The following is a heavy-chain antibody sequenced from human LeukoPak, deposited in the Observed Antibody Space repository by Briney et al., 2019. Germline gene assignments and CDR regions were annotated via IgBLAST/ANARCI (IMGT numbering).Heavy chain of an antibody. Sequence: SVKVSCKATGFTFTSSAVQWVRQARGQRLEWIGWIVVGSGNTNYAQKFQERVTITRDMSSSTAYMELSSLRSEDTAVYYCAAAVVPAAVYYYYGMDVWGKGTTVTVSS. D-gene: IGHD2-2*01. J-gene: IGHJ6*04. CDR2: IVVGSGNT. CDR1: GFTFTSSA. V-gene: IGHV1-58*01. CDR3: AAAVVPAAVYYYYGMDV.